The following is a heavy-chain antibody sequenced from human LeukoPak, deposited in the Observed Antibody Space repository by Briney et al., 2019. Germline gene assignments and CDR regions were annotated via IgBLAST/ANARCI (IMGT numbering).Heavy chain of an antibody. CDR3: ARGDIVVVPAALDY. CDR2: INHSGST. V-gene: IGHV4-34*01. D-gene: IGHD2-2*01. Sequence: PSETLSLTCAVYGGSFSGYYWTWIRQPPGKGLEWIGEINHSGSTNYKSSLKSRVTISVDTSKNQFALKLSSVTAADTAVYYCARGDIVVVPAALDYWGQGTLVTVSS. J-gene: IGHJ4*02. CDR1: GGSFSGYY.